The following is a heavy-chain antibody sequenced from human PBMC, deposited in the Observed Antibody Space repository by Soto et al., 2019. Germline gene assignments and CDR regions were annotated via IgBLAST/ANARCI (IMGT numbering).Heavy chain of an antibody. J-gene: IGHJ3*02. Sequence: SETLSLTCTVSGGSIGAYYWSWIRQPPGKGLEWIGYTSYGGNTNYNPSLRSRVTISIDASKNQFSLKLSSMTAADTAVYYCASRDWNNAFNIGGQGKMVTVSS. V-gene: IGHV4-59*01. D-gene: IGHD1-1*01. CDR2: TSYGGNT. CDR3: ASRDWNNAFNI. CDR1: GGSIGAYY.